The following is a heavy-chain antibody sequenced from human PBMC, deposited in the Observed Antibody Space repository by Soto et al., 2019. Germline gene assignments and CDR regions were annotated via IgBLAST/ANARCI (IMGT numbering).Heavy chain of an antibody. CDR3: ARYSSSSVFDY. J-gene: IGHJ4*02. Sequence: KTSETLSLTCTISGGSVTSGSYYWSWIRQPPGKGLEWIGYIYYSGSIDYNPSLTSRVTISADTSKTQFSLMMSSVTAADTAVYYCARYSSSSVFDYWGQGILVTVSS. CDR2: IYYSGSI. D-gene: IGHD6-6*01. V-gene: IGHV4-61*01. CDR1: GGSVTSGSYY.